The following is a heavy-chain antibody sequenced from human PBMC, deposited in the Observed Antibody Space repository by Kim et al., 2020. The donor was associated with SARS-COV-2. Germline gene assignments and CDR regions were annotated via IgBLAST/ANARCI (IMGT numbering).Heavy chain of an antibody. J-gene: IGHJ6*02. D-gene: IGHD3-10*01. V-gene: IGHV3-48*02. CDR3: ARDGGHYYYYGMDV. Sequence: ADSVKGRFPISRDNAKNSLYLQMNSLRDEDTAVYYCARDGGHYYYYGMDVWGQGTTVTVSS.